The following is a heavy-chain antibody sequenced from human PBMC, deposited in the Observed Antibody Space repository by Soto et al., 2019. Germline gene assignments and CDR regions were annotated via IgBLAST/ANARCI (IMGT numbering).Heavy chain of an antibody. CDR1: GFTVSTYR. CDR2: IYSAGSA. CDR3: ARVYSSRYHYFDY. D-gene: IGHD6-13*01. J-gene: IGHJ4*02. V-gene: IGHV3-66*01. Sequence: PGGSLRLSCAASGFTVSTYRMSWVRQAPGKGLEWVSVIYSAGSADFADSVKGRFTISRDNSKNTLYLQMSSLRAEDTAVYYCARVYSSRYHYFDYWGQRTLVTVSS.